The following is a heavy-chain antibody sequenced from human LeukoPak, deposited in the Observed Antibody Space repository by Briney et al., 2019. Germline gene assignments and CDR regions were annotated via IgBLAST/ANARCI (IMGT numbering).Heavy chain of an antibody. D-gene: IGHD6-13*01. CDR2: TYYRSRWYN. V-gene: IGHV6-1*01. CDR1: GDSVSSNSAA. Sequence: SQTLSLTCAISGDSVSSNSAAWNWIRQSPSRGLEWLGRTYYRSRWYNDYAVSVKSRITINPDTSKNQFSLKLSSVTAADTAVYYCARHKQGYTTSWFYWGQGTLVTVSS. CDR3: ARHKQGYTTSWFY. J-gene: IGHJ4*02.